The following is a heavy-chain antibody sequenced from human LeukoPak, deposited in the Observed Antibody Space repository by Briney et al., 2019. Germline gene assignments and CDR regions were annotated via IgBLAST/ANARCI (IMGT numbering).Heavy chain of an antibody. J-gene: IGHJ3*02. D-gene: IGHD2-2*01. Sequence: SQTLSLTCTVSGGSISSGGYYWSWIRQHPGKGLEWIGYIYYSGSTYYNPSLKSRVTISVEPSKNQFSLKLSSVTAADTAVYYCARAERYCSSTSCSHDAFDIWGQGTMVTVSS. V-gene: IGHV4-31*03. CDR1: GGSISSGGYY. CDR3: ARAERYCSSTSCSHDAFDI. CDR2: IYYSGST.